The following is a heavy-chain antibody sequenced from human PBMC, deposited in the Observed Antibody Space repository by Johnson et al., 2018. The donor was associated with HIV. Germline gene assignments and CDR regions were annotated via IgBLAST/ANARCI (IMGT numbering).Heavy chain of an antibody. D-gene: IGHD3-10*01. CDR2: ISYDGSNK. Sequence: QEKLVESVGGVVQPGRSLRLSCAASGFTFSSYAMHWVRQAPGKGLEWVAVISYDGSNKYYADSVKGRFTISRDNSKNTLYLQINSLRAEDTAVYYCAKDRGLSAFDIWGQGTMVTVSS. V-gene: IGHV3-30*04. CDR1: GFTFSSYA. J-gene: IGHJ3*02. CDR3: AKDRGLSAFDI.